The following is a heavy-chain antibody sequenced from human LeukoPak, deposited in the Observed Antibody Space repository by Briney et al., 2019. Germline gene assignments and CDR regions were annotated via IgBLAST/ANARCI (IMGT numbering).Heavy chain of an antibody. D-gene: IGHD3-10*01. CDR2: IYDSGST. CDR3: ARGSVWFGELAVDTQYYFDY. V-gene: IGHV4-39*01. J-gene: IGHJ4*02. CDR1: GGSIRSSYYY. Sequence: SETLSLTCTVSGGSIRSSYYYWGWIRQPPGKGLEWIGSIYDSGSTYYNPSLKSRVTISVDTSKNRFSLKLNSVTAADTAVYYCARGSVWFGELAVDTQYYFDYWGQGTLVTVSS.